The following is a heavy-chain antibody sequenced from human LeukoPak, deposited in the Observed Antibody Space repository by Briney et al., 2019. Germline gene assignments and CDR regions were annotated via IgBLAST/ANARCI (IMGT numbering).Heavy chain of an antibody. CDR1: GGSISSSNYF. Sequence: PSETLSLTCTVSGGSISSSNYFWGWIRQPPGKGLEWIGSIYYSGSTYYNPSLKSRVTISVDTSKNQFSLNLNSVTAADTAVYYCARSCSGGSCYFIDYWGQGTLVTVSS. CDR2: IYYSGST. V-gene: IGHV4-39*01. J-gene: IGHJ4*02. CDR3: ARSCSGGSCYFIDY. D-gene: IGHD2-15*01.